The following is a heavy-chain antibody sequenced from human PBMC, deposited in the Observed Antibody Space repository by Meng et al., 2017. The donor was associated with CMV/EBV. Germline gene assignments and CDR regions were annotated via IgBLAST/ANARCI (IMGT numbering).Heavy chain of an antibody. V-gene: IGHV4-34*01. J-gene: IGHJ6*02. D-gene: IGHD3-3*01. CDR3: ARGFRDTIFGVVIMYGMDV. Sequence: SETLSLTCAVYGGSFSGCYWSWIRQPPGKGREWIGEINHSGSTNYNPSLKSRVTISVDTSKNQLSLELSSVTAADTAVYYCARGFRDTIFGVVIMYGMDVWGQGTTVTVSS. CDR1: GGSFSGCY. CDR2: INHSGST.